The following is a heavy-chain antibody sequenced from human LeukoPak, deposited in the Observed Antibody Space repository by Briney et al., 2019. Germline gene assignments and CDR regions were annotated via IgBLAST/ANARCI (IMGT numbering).Heavy chain of an antibody. V-gene: IGHV3-30*03. J-gene: IGHJ4*02. Sequence: GGSLRLSCAASGFTFSSYGMHWVRQAPGKGLEWVAVISYDGSNKYYADSVKGRFTISRDNSKNTLYLQMNSLRAEDTAVYYCARAEGYSYGHKHDYWGQGTLVTVSS. CDR3: ARAEGYSYGHKHDY. CDR1: GFTFSSYG. CDR2: ISYDGSNK. D-gene: IGHD5-18*01.